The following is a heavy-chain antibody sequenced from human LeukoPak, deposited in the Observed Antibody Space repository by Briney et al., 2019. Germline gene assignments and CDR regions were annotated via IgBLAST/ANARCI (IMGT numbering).Heavy chain of an antibody. V-gene: IGHV3-23*01. J-gene: IGHJ4*02. Sequence: PGGSLRLSCAASGFTFSSYAMSWVRQAPGKGLEWVSAISGSGGNTYYADSVKGRFTISRDNSQNTLYLQMNSLRAEDTAVYYCAKQRSKVVVAATNYWGRGTLVTVSS. CDR3: AKQRSKVVVAATNY. CDR1: GFTFSSYA. D-gene: IGHD2-15*01. CDR2: ISGSGGNT.